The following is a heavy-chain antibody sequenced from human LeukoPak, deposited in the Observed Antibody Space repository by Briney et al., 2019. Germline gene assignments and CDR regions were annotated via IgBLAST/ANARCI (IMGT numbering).Heavy chain of an antibody. Sequence: GGSLRLSCAASGFTFSIYAMTWVRQAPGKGLEWVSRINSDGSSTSYADSVKGRFTISRDNAKNTLYLQMNSLRAEDTAVYYCARGGRYSYGPFDYWGQGTLVTVSS. CDR1: GFTFSIYA. J-gene: IGHJ4*02. D-gene: IGHD5-18*01. CDR2: INSDGSST. CDR3: ARGGRYSYGPFDY. V-gene: IGHV3-74*01.